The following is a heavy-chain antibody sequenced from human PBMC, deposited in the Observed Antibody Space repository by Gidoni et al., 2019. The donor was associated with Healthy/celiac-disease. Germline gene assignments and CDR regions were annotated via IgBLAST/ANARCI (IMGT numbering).Heavy chain of an antibody. V-gene: IGHV3-23*01. CDR3: AKDSDLGYYDFWSGYYFPDY. CDR2: ISGSGGST. D-gene: IGHD3-3*01. Sequence: EVQLLESGGGLVQPGGSLRLYCAASGFTFSSYAMSWVRQAPGKGLEWVSAISGSGGSTYYADSVKGRFTISRDNSKNTLYLQMNSLRAEDTAVYYCAKDSDLGYYDFWSGYYFPDYWGQGTLVTVSS. CDR1: GFTFSSYA. J-gene: IGHJ4*02.